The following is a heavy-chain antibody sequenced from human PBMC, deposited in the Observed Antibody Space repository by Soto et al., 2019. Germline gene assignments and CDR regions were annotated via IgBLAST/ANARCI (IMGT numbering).Heavy chain of an antibody. CDR2: IYYSGST. CDR3: ARGVHYYGSGSFFFANWFDP. D-gene: IGHD3-10*01. CDR1: GGSISSGDYY. V-gene: IGHV4-30-4*01. Sequence: QVQLQESGPGLVKPSQTLSLTCTVSGGSISSGDYYWSWIRQPPGKGLEWIGYIYYSGSTYYNPSLKSRVTISVDTSKNQFSLKLSSVTAADTAVYYCARGVHYYGSGSFFFANWFDPWGQGTLVTVSS. J-gene: IGHJ5*02.